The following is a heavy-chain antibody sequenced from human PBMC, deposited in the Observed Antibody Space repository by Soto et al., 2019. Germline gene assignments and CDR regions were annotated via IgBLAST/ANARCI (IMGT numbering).Heavy chain of an antibody. Sequence: AASVKVSCKASGGTLSSYAISWVRQAPGQGLEWMGGIIPIFGTANYAQKFQGRVTITADESTSTAYMELSSLRSEDTAVYCCARSLMYYDILTGYPPSFDYWGQGTLVTVSS. V-gene: IGHV1-69*13. CDR3: ARSLMYYDILTGYPPSFDY. J-gene: IGHJ4*02. CDR1: GGTLSSYA. CDR2: IIPIFGTA. D-gene: IGHD3-9*01.